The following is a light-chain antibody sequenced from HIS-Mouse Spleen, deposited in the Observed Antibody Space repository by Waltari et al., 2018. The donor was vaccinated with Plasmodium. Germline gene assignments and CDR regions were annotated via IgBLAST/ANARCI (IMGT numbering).Light chain of an antibody. CDR3: CSYAGSSTYV. CDR1: SRDVGLYNL. CDR2: EGS. Sequence: QSALTQPASVSGSPGQSITISCTGTSRDVGLYNLVSCYQQHPGKAPKLMIYEGSKRPSGVSNRFSGSKSGNTASLTISGLQAEDEADYYCCSYAGSSTYVFGTGTKVTVL. J-gene: IGLJ1*01. V-gene: IGLV2-23*01.